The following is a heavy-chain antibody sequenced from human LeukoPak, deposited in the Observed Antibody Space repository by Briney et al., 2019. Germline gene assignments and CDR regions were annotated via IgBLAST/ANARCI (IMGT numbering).Heavy chain of an antibody. CDR1: GYTFTNFD. Sequence: ASVKVSCKASGYTFTNFDINWVRQATGQGLEWMGWMNPKTGNTGSAQKFQGRVTITRDTSATTSYMELSSLRSEDTAVYYCVRERESGSYDSSGPYSFDYWGQGTRVTVSS. D-gene: IGHD3-22*01. CDR2: MNPKTGNT. J-gene: IGHJ4*02. V-gene: IGHV1-8*01. CDR3: VRERESGSYDSSGPYSFDY.